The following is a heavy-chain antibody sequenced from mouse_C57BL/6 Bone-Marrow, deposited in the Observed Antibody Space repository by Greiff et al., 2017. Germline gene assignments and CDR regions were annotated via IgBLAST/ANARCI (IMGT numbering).Heavy chain of an antibody. CDR2: IWSGGST. Sequence: QLKESGPCLVQPSQSLSITCTVSGLSLTSYGVHWVRQSPGKGLEWLGEIWSGGSTDYNAAFISRLSNSKDNSKSQVFFKLNSLQADDTAIYYCARNYGLYYAMDYWGQGTSVTVSA. CDR1: GLSLTSYG. V-gene: IGHV2-2*01. D-gene: IGHD1-1*01. J-gene: IGHJ4*01. CDR3: ARNYGLYYAMDY.